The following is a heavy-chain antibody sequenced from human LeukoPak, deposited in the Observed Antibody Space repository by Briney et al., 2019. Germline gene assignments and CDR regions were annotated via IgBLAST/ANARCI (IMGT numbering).Heavy chain of an antibody. Sequence: GGSLRLSCAASGFTFSSYSMNWVRQAPGKGLEWVSSISSSSSYIYYADSVKGRFTISRDNSKNTLYLQMNSLRAEDTAVYYCARAITTHYYFDYWGQGTLVTVSS. CDR1: GFTFSSYS. CDR2: ISSSSSYI. V-gene: IGHV3-21*01. D-gene: IGHD3-22*01. J-gene: IGHJ4*02. CDR3: ARAITTHYYFDY.